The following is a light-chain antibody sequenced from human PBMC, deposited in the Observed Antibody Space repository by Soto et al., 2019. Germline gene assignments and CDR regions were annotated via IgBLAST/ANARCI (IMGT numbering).Light chain of an antibody. J-gene: IGKJ1*01. V-gene: IGKV1-39*01. Sequence: DIQMTQSPSSLSSSVGDRVTITCRASQSISSYLNWYQQKPGKAPKLLIYAASSLPSGVPSRFSGSGSGTDFTLTISSLQPEDFETYYCQQSYSPWTFGQGTKVEIK. CDR1: QSISSY. CDR3: QQSYSPWT. CDR2: AAS.